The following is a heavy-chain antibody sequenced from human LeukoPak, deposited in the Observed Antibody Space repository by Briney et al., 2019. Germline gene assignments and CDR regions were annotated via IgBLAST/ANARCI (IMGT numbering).Heavy chain of an antibody. J-gene: IGHJ4*02. D-gene: IGHD3-22*01. CDR3: ARGSRDYYDSSGTIFDY. CDR1: VGSISSGCYS. Sequence: PSETLSLTCAVSVGSISSGCYSWSWIRQPPGKGLEWIGYIYHSGSTYYNPSLKSRVTISVDRSKNQFSLKLSSVTAADTAVYYCARGSRDYYDSSGTIFDYWGQGTLVTVSS. CDR2: IYHSGST. V-gene: IGHV4-30-2*01.